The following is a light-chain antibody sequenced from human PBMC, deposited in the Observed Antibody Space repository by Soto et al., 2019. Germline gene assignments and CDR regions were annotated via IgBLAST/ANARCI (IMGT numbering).Light chain of an antibody. J-gene: IGLJ1*01. Sequence: QSVLTQPPSASGTPGQRVTISCSGSSTNIGTNTVNWYQQLPATAPKVLIYRNNERPSGVSDRFSGSKSGTSASLAISGLQSEDEGDYYCVAWDVSLTAYVFGTGTQLTVL. CDR2: RNN. V-gene: IGLV1-44*01. CDR3: VAWDVSLTAYV. CDR1: STNIGTNT.